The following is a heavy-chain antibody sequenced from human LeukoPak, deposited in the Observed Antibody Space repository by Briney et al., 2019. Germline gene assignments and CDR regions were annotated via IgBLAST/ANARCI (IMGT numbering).Heavy chain of an antibody. V-gene: IGHV3-30-3*01. CDR3: ARDRECDY. J-gene: IGHJ4*02. CDR2: ISYDGSNK. Sequence: GGSLRLSCAASGFTFSSYAMHWVRQAPGKGLEWVAVISYDGSNKYYADSVKGRFTISRDNSKNTLYLQMNSLRAEDTAVYYCARDRECDYWGQGTLVTVSS. CDR1: GFTFSSYA.